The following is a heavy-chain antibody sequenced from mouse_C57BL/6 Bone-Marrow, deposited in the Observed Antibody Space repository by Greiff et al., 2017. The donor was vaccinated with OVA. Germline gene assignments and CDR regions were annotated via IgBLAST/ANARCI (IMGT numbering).Heavy chain of an antibody. CDR1: GYTFTSYG. D-gene: IGHD2-5*01. CDR3: ARWNYSNYLYAMDY. J-gene: IGHJ4*01. V-gene: IGHV1-81*01. Sequence: QVQLQQSGAELARPGASVKLSCKASGYTFTSYGISWVKQSTGQGLEWIGEIYPRSGNTYYNEKFKGKATLTADKSSSTAYMELRSLTSEDSAVYFCARWNYSNYLYAMDYWGQGTSVTASS. CDR2: IYPRSGNT.